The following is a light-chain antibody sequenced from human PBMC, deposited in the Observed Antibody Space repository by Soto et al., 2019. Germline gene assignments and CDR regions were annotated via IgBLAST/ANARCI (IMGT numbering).Light chain of an antibody. V-gene: IGKV1-5*03. CDR2: QAS. CDR3: QQYNSYRT. J-gene: IGKJ1*01. Sequence: DIQMTQSPSTLSASVGDRVTITCRASQSINTWLAWYQQKPGIAPKLLFYQASSLKSGVPSRFSGSGSGTEFTLTISSLQPDDFATYYCQQYNSYRTFGQGTKVEIK. CDR1: QSINTW.